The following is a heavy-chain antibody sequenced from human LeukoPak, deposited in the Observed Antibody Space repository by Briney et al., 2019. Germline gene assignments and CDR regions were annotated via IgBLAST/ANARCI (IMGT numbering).Heavy chain of an antibody. J-gene: IGHJ4*02. Sequence: GSSVKVSCKASGGTFSSYTTSWVRQAPGQGLEWMGRIIPILGIANYAQKFQGRVTITADKSTSTAYMELSSLRSEDTAVYYCARDRGQQPLLLGFDYWGQGTLVTVSS. CDR1: GGTFSSYT. V-gene: IGHV1-69*04. D-gene: IGHD6-13*01. CDR2: IIPILGIA. CDR3: ARDRGQQPLLLGFDY.